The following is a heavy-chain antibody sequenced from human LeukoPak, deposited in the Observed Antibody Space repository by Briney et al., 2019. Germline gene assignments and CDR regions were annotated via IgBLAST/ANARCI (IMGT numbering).Heavy chain of an antibody. V-gene: IGHV3-23*01. D-gene: IGHD1-26*01. CDR1: GFTFSSYG. Sequence: GGSLRLSCAASGFTFSSYGLSWVCQAPGKGLEWVSAISGGGGSTFYADSVKGRFTISRDNSKNTLYLQMNSLRAEDTAVYYCAKRPYIVGTITPYFDYWGQGTLVTVSS. CDR3: AKRPYIVGTITPYFDY. CDR2: ISGGGGST. J-gene: IGHJ4*02.